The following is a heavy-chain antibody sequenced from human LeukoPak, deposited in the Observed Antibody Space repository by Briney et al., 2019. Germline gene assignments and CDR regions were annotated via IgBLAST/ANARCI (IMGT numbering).Heavy chain of an antibody. D-gene: IGHD2-2*01. CDR1: GGTFSSYA. J-gene: IGHJ4*02. V-gene: IGHV1-69*05. CDR2: IIPIFGTA. Sequence: ASVKVSCKASGGTFSSYAISWVRQAPGQGLEWMGRIIPIFGTANYAQKFQGRVTITTDESMSTAYMELSSLRSEDTAVYYGARDVVPAAMRGSWYFDYWGQGTLVTVSS. CDR3: ARDVVPAAMRGSWYFDY.